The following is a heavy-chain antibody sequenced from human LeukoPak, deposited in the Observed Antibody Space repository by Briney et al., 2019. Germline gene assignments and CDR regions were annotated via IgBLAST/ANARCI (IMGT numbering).Heavy chain of an antibody. D-gene: IGHD1-14*01. Sequence: SETLSLTCAVSGGSISSSNWWSWVRQPPGKGLEWIGEIYHTGSSNYNPSLKSRVTISIDKSKSQFSLKLSSVTAADTAVYYCARGGTTGGGTFCFDPWGQGTLVTVSS. V-gene: IGHV4-4*02. CDR1: GGSISSSNW. J-gene: IGHJ5*02. CDR2: IYHTGSS. CDR3: ARGGTTGGGTFCFDP.